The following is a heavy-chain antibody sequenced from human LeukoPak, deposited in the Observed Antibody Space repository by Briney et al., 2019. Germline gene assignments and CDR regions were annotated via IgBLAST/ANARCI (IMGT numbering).Heavy chain of an antibody. CDR1: GFTFSSYA. CDR2: ISGSGGST. V-gene: IGHV3-23*01. J-gene: IGHJ5*02. CDR3: ANPRRDFWSGPSDNWFDP. D-gene: IGHD3-3*01. Sequence: PGGSLRLSCAASGFTFSSYAMSWVRQAPGKGLEWVSAISGSGGSTYYADSVKGRFTISRANSKNTLYLQMNSLRAEDTAVYYCANPRRDFWSGPSDNWFDPWGQGTLVTVSS.